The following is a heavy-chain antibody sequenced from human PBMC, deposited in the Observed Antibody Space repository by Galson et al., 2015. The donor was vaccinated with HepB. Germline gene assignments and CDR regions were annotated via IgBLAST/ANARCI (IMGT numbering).Heavy chain of an antibody. CDR3: ARAILSLRIAVAGPVYGMDV. D-gene: IGHD6-19*01. CDR1: GFTVSSNY. Sequence: SLRLSCAASGFTVSSNYMSWVRQAPGKGLEWVSVIYSGGSTYYADSVKGRFTIYRDQSKNTLYLQMNSLRAEGTAVYYCARAILSLRIAVAGPVYGMDVWGQGTTVTVSS. J-gene: IGHJ6*02. CDR2: IYSGGST. V-gene: IGHV3-66*01.